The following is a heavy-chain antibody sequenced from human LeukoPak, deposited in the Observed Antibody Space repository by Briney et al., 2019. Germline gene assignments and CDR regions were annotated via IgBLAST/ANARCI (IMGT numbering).Heavy chain of an antibody. CDR3: VSGGSYHFN. CDR2: IKQDGSEQ. V-gene: IGHV3-7*01. J-gene: IGHJ4*02. CDR1: GFTFSNYW. Sequence: GGSLRLSCAVSGFTFSNYWMSWVRQSPGKGLEWVANIKQDGSEQYYVDSVKGRFSISRDNAENSLYLQMNSLRAEDTAVYYCVSGGSYHFNWGQGALVTVSS. D-gene: IGHD1-26*01.